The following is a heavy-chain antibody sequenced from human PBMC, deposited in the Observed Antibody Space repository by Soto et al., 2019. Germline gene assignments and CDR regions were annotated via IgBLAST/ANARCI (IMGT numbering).Heavy chain of an antibody. J-gene: IGHJ6*02. Sequence: SQPVSITYAISGASFSSNSAACNCIRQSPSRGLEWLGRTYYRSKWYNDYAVSVKSRITINPDTSKNQFSLQLNSVTPEDTAVYYCARGHSRSGGRRYYYYGMDVWRHGTTVTVS. V-gene: IGHV6-1*01. CDR2: TYYRSKWYN. D-gene: IGHD6-6*01. CDR3: ARGHSRSGGRRYYYYGMDV. CDR1: GASFSSNSAA.